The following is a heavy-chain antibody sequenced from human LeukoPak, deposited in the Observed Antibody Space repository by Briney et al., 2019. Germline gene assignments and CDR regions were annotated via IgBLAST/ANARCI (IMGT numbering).Heavy chain of an antibody. V-gene: IGHV4-30-4*01. Sequence: SKTLSLTCTVSGGSISCGDYYWSWIRQPPGKGLKWIGYIFYSGNTYYNPSLKSRVPISVDTSKNRFSLKLSSVTAADTAVYYCARVRYYYGQSTYFDYWGQGTLVTVSS. D-gene: IGHD3-10*01. CDR3: ARVRYYYGQSTYFDY. J-gene: IGHJ4*02. CDR1: GGSISCGDYY. CDR2: IFYSGNT.